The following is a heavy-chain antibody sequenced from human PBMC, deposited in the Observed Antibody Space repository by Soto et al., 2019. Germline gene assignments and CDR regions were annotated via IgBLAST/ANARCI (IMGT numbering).Heavy chain of an antibody. CDR2: IYYSGST. D-gene: IGHD2-2*01. J-gene: IGHJ6*03. V-gene: IGHV4-59*08. Sequence: SETLSLTCTVSGGSIIRYYWSWIRQPPWKGLEWIGYIYYSGSTNYNPSLKSRVTISVDTSKNQFSLKLSSVTAADTAVYYCARRGLGYCSSTSCSNYYYYMDFWGKGTTVTVS. CDR1: GGSIIRYY. CDR3: ARRGLGYCSSTSCSNYYYYMDF.